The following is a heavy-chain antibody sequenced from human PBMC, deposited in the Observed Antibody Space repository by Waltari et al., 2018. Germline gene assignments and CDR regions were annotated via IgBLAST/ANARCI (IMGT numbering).Heavy chain of an antibody. CDR3: SRGQAWELIDF. V-gene: IGHV3-49*03. J-gene: IGHJ4*02. Sequence: EEQVVESGGVLVQPGRSLRVSCTASGSTLGDFGISWFRQAPGKGLEWVGFIRSKLYGGTAEYAASVKGRFTISRDDSKSIAYLHMYSLKAEDTAMYYCSRGQAWELIDFWGQGTLVTVSS. D-gene: IGHD1-26*01. CDR2: IRSKLYGGTA. CDR1: GSTLGDFG.